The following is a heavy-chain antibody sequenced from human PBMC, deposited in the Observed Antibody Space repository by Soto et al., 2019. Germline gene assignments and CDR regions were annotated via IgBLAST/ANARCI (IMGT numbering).Heavy chain of an antibody. CDR1: GFTFSSYW. CDR2: IKQDGSEK. V-gene: IGHV3-7*01. CDR3: EREIGYCSGGSCPPGGAFDI. Sequence: GGSLRLSCAASGFTFSSYWMSWVRQAPGKGLEWVANIKQDGSEKYYVDSVKGRFTISRDNAKNSLYLQMNSLRAEDTAVYYCEREIGYCSGGSCPPGGAFDIWGQGTMVT. J-gene: IGHJ3*02. D-gene: IGHD2-15*01.